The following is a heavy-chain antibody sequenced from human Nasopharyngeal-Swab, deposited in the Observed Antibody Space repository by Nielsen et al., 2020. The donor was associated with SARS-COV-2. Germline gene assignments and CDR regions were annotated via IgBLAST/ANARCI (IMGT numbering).Heavy chain of an antibody. J-gene: IGHJ4*02. CDR1: GGSISSGGYS. D-gene: IGHD4-11*01. CDR2: IYHSGST. CDR3: ARVSVPTATIRYFDC. V-gene: IGHV4-30-2*01. Sequence: SETLSLTCAVSGGSISSGGYSWSWIRQPPGKGLEWIGYIYHSGSTYYNPSLKSRVTISVDRSKNQFSLKLSSVTAADTAVYYCARVSVPTATIRYFDCWGQGTLVTVSS.